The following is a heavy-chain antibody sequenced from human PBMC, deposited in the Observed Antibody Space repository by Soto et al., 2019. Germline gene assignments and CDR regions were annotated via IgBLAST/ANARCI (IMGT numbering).Heavy chain of an antibody. V-gene: IGHV4-39*07. J-gene: IGHJ6*02. CDR1: GGSISSSSYY. CDR3: ARETSTEHVSYYYYGMDV. CDR2: IYTSGIS. Sequence: LTCTVSGGSISSSSYYWGWIRQPPGKGLEWIGHIYTSGISTYNPSLKSRVTMSVDTSKNQFSLRLSSVTAADTAVYYCARETSTEHVSYYYYGMDVWGQGTTVTVSS.